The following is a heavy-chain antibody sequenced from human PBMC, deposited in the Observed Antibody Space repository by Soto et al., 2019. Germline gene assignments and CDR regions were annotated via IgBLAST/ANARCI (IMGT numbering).Heavy chain of an antibody. Sequence: DVQLVETGGGLIQPGGSLRLSCAASGFIVSSSYMSWVRQAPGKGLEWVSVIYSDGRTYYADSVKDRFTISRDNSKNTLYLQMNSLSAEDTAVYYCARCSGWYGQCYFDCWGQGTLVTVSS. V-gene: IGHV3-53*02. J-gene: IGHJ4*02. CDR2: IYSDGRT. CDR3: ARCSGWYGQCYFDC. D-gene: IGHD6-13*01. CDR1: GFIVSSSY.